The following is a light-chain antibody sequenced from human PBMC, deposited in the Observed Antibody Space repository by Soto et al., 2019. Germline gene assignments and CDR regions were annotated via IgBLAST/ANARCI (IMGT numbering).Light chain of an antibody. CDR3: SSYTSSSTWV. CDR1: SRDVGGYNY. V-gene: IGLV2-14*01. Sequence: QSALTQPASVSGSPGQSITISCTGTSRDVGGYNYVSWCQQHPGKAPKLMIYEVSNRPSGVSNRFSGSKSGNTASLTISGLQAEDEADYYCSSYTSSSTWVFGGGTKLTVL. CDR2: EVS. J-gene: IGLJ3*02.